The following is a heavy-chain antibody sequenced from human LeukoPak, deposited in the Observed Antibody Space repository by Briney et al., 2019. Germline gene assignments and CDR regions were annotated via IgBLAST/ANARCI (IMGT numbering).Heavy chain of an antibody. CDR2: IHYSVRI. CDR1: GGSISSSSYY. J-gene: IGHJ4*02. D-gene: IGHD3-22*01. V-gene: IGHV4-39*01. Sequence: PETLSHTCILSGGSISSSSYYWGWIRQPPGKGLEWIGSIHYSVRISFNPPLKSRVTIFVDTSNNQFSLKLSSVTAADTAVYYCARGLDSYDSSGQFVYWGQGTLVTVSS. CDR3: ARGLDSYDSSGQFVY.